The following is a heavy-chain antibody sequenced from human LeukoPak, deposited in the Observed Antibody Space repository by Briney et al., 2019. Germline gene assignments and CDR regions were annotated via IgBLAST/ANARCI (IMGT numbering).Heavy chain of an antibody. Sequence: RAGGSLRLSCAASGFTFSSYAMNWVRQAPGKGLEWVSAISGSGGSTYYADSVKGRFTISRDNSKNTLYLQMNSLRAEETAVYYCARQKTTVTTAYFDYWGQGTLVTVSS. D-gene: IGHD4-17*01. CDR3: ARQKTTVTTAYFDY. CDR1: GFTFSSYA. J-gene: IGHJ4*02. CDR2: ISGSGGST. V-gene: IGHV3-23*01.